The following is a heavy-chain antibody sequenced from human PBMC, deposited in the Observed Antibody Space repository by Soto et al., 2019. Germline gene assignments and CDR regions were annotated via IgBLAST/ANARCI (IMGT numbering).Heavy chain of an antibody. J-gene: IGHJ5*02. Sequence: QVTLKESAPVLVNPTETLTLRCTVSGLSITDSEMGVSWIRQPPGQPLEWLAHIDSSGEKSYRTFLKSRLAISKDTSKSQIVLTMTNMDPADTATYYCARRHLAVAVSPWFDPWGQGIPVTVSS. V-gene: IGHV2-26*01. CDR1: GLSITDSEMG. D-gene: IGHD6-19*01. CDR3: ARRHLAVAVSPWFDP. CDR2: IDSSGEK.